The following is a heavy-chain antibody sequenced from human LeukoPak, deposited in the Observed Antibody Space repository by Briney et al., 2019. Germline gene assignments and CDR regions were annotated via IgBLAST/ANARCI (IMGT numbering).Heavy chain of an antibody. Sequence: SVKVSCKASGFTFTSSAMQWVRQARGQRLQWIGWIVVGSGNTNYAQKFQERVTITRDMSTSTAYMELSSLRSEDTAVYYCARDFRSQFYYYGMDVWGQGTTVTVSS. V-gene: IGHV1-58*02. CDR1: GFTFTSSA. J-gene: IGHJ6*02. CDR2: IVVGSGNT. D-gene: IGHD3-10*01. CDR3: ARDFRSQFYYYGMDV.